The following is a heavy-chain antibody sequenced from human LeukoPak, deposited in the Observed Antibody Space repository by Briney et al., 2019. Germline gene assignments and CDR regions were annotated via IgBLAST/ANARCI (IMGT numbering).Heavy chain of an antibody. CDR1: GGSISSGGYY. D-gene: IGHD3-10*01. V-gene: IGHV4-31*03. Sequence: PSETLSLTCTVSGGSISSGGYYWSWIRQHPGKGLEWIGYTYYSGSTYYNPSLKSRVTISVDTSKNQFSLKLSSVTAADTAVYYCARAQDFYGSGSYYYYYYYGMDVWGQGTTVTVSS. CDR3: ARAQDFYGSGSYYYYYYYGMDV. J-gene: IGHJ6*02. CDR2: TYYSGST.